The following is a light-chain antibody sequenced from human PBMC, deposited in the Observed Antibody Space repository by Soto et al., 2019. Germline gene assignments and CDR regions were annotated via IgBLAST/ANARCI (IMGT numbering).Light chain of an antibody. CDR3: QQDGSPPLYT. Sequence: EIVLTQSPATLSLSPGERATLSCSASLSVSISYLAWYQQTPGQGPRLLIYGASSRATGIPYRFSGSGSGTDFTLTISRLEPKDFAVYYCQQDGSPPLYTVGQGTRLEIK. CDR1: LSVSISY. CDR2: GAS. J-gene: IGKJ2*01. V-gene: IGKV3-20*01.